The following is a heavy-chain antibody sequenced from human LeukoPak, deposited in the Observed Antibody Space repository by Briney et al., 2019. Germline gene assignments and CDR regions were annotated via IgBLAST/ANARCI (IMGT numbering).Heavy chain of an antibody. Sequence: SETLSLTCTVSGGSISSSSYYWGWIRQPPGKGLEWIGSIYYSGSTYYNPPLKTRVTISVDTSKNQFSLKLSSVTAADTAVYYCARLPPRDIGGATYYFDYWGQGTLVTVSS. V-gene: IGHV4-39*07. CDR2: IYYSGST. D-gene: IGHD1-26*01. J-gene: IGHJ4*02. CDR3: ARLPPRDIGGATYYFDY. CDR1: GGSISSSSYY.